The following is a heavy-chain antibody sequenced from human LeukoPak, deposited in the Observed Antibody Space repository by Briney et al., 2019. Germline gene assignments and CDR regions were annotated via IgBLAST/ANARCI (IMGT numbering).Heavy chain of an antibody. J-gene: IGHJ4*02. D-gene: IGHD3-9*01. CDR3: ARDRVRYFLTFEGADFDY. CDR2: INAYNGNT. V-gene: IGHV1-18*01. Sequence: ASVKVSCKASGYTFTSYGISWVRQAPGQGLEWMGWINAYNGNTNYAQKLQGRVTMTTDTSTSTAYMELRSLRSDDTAVYYCARDRVRYFLTFEGADFDYWGQGTLVTVSS. CDR1: GYTFTSYG.